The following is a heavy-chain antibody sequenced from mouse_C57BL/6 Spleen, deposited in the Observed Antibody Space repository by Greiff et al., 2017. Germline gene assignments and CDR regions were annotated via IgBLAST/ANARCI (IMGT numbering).Heavy chain of an antibody. Sequence: VKLMESGAELVRPGTSVKVSCKASGYAFTNYLIEWVKQRPGQGLEWIGVINPGSGGTNYNEKFKGKATLTADKSSSTAYMQLSSLTSEDSAVYFCARSDYSNPFAYWGQGTLVTVSA. V-gene: IGHV1-54*01. CDR1: GYAFTNYL. J-gene: IGHJ3*01. CDR2: INPGSGGT. CDR3: ARSDYSNPFAY. D-gene: IGHD2-5*01.